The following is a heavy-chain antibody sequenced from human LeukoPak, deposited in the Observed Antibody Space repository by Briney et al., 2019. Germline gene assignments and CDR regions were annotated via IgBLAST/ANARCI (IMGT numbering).Heavy chain of an antibody. D-gene: IGHD3-22*01. CDR3: AKDGVYDSSGYPEY. CDR1: GFTFDDYT. J-gene: IGHJ4*02. Sequence: GGSLRLSCAASGFTFDDYTMHWVRHAPGKGLEWVSPISWDGGSTYYADSVKGRFTISRDNSKNSLYLQMNSLRTEDTALYYCAKDGVYDSSGYPEYWGQGTLVTVSS. V-gene: IGHV3-43*01. CDR2: ISWDGGST.